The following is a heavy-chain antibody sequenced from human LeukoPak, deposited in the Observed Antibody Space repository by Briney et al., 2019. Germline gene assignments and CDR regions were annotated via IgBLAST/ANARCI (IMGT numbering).Heavy chain of an antibody. CDR3: AKDMTRMVRGVAGAFDI. J-gene: IGHJ3*02. V-gene: IGHV3-43*01. CDR2: ISWDGGST. CDR1: GFTFDDYT. Sequence: GGSLRLSCAASGFTFDDYTMHWVRQAPGKGLEWVSLISWDGGSTYYADSVKGRFTISRDNSKNSLYLQMNSLRTEDTALYYCAKDMTRMVRGVAGAFDIWGQGTMVTVSS. D-gene: IGHD3-10*01.